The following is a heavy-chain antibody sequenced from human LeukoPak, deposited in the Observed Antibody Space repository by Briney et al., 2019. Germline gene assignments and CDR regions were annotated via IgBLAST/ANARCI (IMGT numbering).Heavy chain of an antibody. CDR3: ARRGLAVAGYDAFDI. CDR1: GYSFTSYW. CDR2: IYPGDSDT. Sequence: GESLKISCKGSGYSFTSYWIGWVRQMPGKGLEWMGIIYPGDSDTRYSPSFQGHVTISADKSISTAYLQWSSLKASDTAMYYCARRGLAVAGYDAFDIWGQGTMVTVSS. D-gene: IGHD6-19*01. J-gene: IGHJ3*02. V-gene: IGHV5-51*01.